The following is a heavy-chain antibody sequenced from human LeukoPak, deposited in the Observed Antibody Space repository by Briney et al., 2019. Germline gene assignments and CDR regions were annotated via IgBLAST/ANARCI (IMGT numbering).Heavy chain of an antibody. J-gene: IGHJ4*02. CDR3: ARGRITIPSAVFDY. V-gene: IGHV4-34*01. D-gene: IGHD3-3*01. CDR2: INHSGST. Sequence: PSETLSLTCAVYGGSFSGYYWSWIRQPPRKGLEWIGEINHSGSTNYNPSLKSRVTISVDTPKNQFSLKLSSATAADTAVYYCARGRITIPSAVFDYWGQGTLVTVSS. CDR1: GGSFSGYY.